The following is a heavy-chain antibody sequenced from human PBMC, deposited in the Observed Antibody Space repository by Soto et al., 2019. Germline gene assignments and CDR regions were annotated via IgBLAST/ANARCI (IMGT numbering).Heavy chain of an antibody. CDR2: IYYSGST. V-gene: IGHV4-59*08. CDR3: ARRYSSISDY. CDR1: GGSISSYY. J-gene: IGHJ4*02. Sequence: SETLSLTCTVSGGSISSYYWSWIRQPPGKVLEWIGYIYYSGSTNYNPSLKSRVTISVDTSKHQFSLKLSSVTAADTAVYYCARRYSSISDYWGQGTLVTVS. D-gene: IGHD6-13*01.